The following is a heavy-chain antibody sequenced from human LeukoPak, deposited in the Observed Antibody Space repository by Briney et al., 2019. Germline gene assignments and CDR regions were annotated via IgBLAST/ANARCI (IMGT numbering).Heavy chain of an antibody. Sequence: GGSLRLSCAASGFTFSSYAMSWVRQAPGKGLEWVSAISGSGGSTYYADSVKGRFTISRDNSKNSLSLQMSSLRSEDTALYFCARESERSGWYDYWGQGTLVTVSS. CDR1: GFTFSSYA. CDR2: ISGSGGST. D-gene: IGHD6-13*01. J-gene: IGHJ4*02. CDR3: ARESERSGWYDY. V-gene: IGHV3-23*01.